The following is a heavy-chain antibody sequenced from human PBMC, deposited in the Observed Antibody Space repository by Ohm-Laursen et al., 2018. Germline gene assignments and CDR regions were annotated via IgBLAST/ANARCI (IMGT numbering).Heavy chain of an antibody. V-gene: IGHV3-74*03. J-gene: IGHJ4*02. Sequence: SLRLSCAASGFTFSHYWMHWVRQPPGEGLVWVSRIKSDGTTMYADFVRGRFTLSRDNERNTLDLQMNGLTVEDTAVYYCVRDGYYRLDQWGQGTLVTVSS. CDR3: VRDGYYRLDQ. CDR1: GFTFSHYW. D-gene: IGHD2/OR15-2a*01. CDR2: IKSDGTT.